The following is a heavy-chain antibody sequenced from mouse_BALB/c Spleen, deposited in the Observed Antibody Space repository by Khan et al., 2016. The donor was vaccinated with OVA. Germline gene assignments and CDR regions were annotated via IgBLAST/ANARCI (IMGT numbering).Heavy chain of an antibody. CDR1: GYSITSDYA. Sequence: EVQVVESGPGLVKPSQSLSLTCTVTGYSITSDYAWNWIRQFPGNKLEWMGHISYSGNTKYNPSLKSRISVTRDTSKNQIFLQLNSVTAEDTATYYCARVDGGDFDYWGQGTTLTVSS. J-gene: IGHJ2*01. V-gene: IGHV3-2*02. D-gene: IGHD2-3*01. CDR2: ISYSGNT. CDR3: ARVDGGDFDY.